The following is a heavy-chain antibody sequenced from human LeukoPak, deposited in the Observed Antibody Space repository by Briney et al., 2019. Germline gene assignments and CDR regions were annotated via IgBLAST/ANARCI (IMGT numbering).Heavy chain of an antibody. CDR3: AKEKGSGSYYNYQYGMDV. V-gene: IGHV3-30*02. J-gene: IGHJ6*02. D-gene: IGHD3-10*01. CDR1: GFSFSTYG. CDR2: IWYDGSNK. Sequence: GGSLRLSCATSGFSFSTYGMLWVRQAPGKGLEWVAVIWYDGSNKYYADSVKGRVTISRDNSKNTLSLQMNSLRAEDTAVYYCAKEKGSGSYYNYQYGMDVWGQGTTVTVSS.